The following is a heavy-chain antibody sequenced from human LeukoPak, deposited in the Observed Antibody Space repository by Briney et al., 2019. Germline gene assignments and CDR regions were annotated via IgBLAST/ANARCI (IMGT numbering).Heavy chain of an antibody. J-gene: IGHJ6*03. D-gene: IGHD5-18*01. Sequence: LGGSLRLPCAAPVFPSSSYTMHWVRHAPGKGLEYVSAISSNGGSTSYANSVNGSITISRDNSKNTLYLQMGSLRAEDMAVYYCARRAMVLYYYYYYMEVWGKGTTVSVSS. CDR3: ARRAMVLYYYYYYMEV. V-gene: IGHV3-64*01. CDR2: ISSNGGST. CDR1: VFPSSSYT.